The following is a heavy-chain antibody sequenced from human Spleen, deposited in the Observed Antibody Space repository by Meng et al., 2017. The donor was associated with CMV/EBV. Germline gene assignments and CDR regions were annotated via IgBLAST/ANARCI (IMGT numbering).Heavy chain of an antibody. CDR1: GFTFDDYD. Sequence: GGSLRLSCAASGFTFDDYDMTWVRQPPGKGPEWVSGINWNGGGTRYADAVKGRFTISRDNAKNSLYLQMNSLRAEDTAVYYCARDGGGDYLYGMDVWGQGTTVTVSS. D-gene: IGHD2-21*02. CDR2: INWNGGGT. CDR3: ARDGGGDYLYGMDV. J-gene: IGHJ6*02. V-gene: IGHV3-20*04.